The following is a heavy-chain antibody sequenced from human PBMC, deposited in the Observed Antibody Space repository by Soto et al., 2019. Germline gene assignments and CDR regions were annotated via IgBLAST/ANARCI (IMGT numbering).Heavy chain of an antibody. CDR1: GFTFRTYG. J-gene: IGHJ6*02. D-gene: IGHD4-4*01. CDR2: IWDDGSNK. Sequence: QVQLVESGGGVVQPGRSLRLSCAASGFTFRTYGMHWVRQAPGKGLEWVAVIWDDGSNKYYADSVKGRFTIPRDNSKNTLYLQMNSLRAEDTAAYYCARDQGTLTTFYYSYAMDVWGQGTTVTVSS. CDR3: ARDQGTLTTFYYSYAMDV. V-gene: IGHV3-33*01.